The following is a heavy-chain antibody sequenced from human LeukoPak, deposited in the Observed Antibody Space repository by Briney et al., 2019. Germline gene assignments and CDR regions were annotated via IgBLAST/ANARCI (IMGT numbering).Heavy chain of an antibody. Sequence: SVKVSRKASGGTFSSYAISWVRQAPGQGLEWMGRIIPILSIANYAQKFQGRVTITADKSTSTAYMELSSLRSEDTAVYYCARAFGVAHDSGAFDIWGQGAMVTVSS. V-gene: IGHV1-69*04. D-gene: IGHD3-3*01. CDR2: IIPILSIA. J-gene: IGHJ3*02. CDR3: ARAFGVAHDSGAFDI. CDR1: GGTFSSYA.